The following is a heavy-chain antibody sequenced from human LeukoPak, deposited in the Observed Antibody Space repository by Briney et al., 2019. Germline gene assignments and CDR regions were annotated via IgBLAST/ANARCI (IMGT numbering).Heavy chain of an antibody. CDR2: INHNGNVN. CDR1: GFTFSSYS. CDR3: ARGGGLDV. V-gene: IGHV3-7*03. J-gene: IGHJ6*02. D-gene: IGHD3-16*01. Sequence: GGSLRLSCAASGFTFSSYSMNWVRQAPGKGLEWVASINHNGNVNYYVDSVKGRFTISRDNAKNSLYLQMSNLRAEDTAVYFCARGGGLDVWGRGATVTVSS.